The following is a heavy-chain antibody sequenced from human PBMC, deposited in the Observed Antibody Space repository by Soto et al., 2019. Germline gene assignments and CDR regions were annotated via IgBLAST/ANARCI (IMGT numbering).Heavy chain of an antibody. CDR3: ARDLKATYDILTGYHYYYYYGMDV. CDR2: INPNSGGT. CDR1: GYTFTGYY. D-gene: IGHD3-9*01. V-gene: IGHV1-2*02. J-gene: IGHJ6*02. Sequence: ASVKVSCKASGYTFTGYYMHWVRQAPGQGLEWMGWINPNSGGTNYAQKFQGRVTMTRDTSTSTVYMELSSLRSEDTAVYYCARDLKATYDILTGYHYYYYYGMDVWGQGTTVTVSS.